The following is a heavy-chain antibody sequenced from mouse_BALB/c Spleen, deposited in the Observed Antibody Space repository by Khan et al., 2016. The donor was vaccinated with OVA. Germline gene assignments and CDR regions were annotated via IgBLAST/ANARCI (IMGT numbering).Heavy chain of an antibody. Sequence: VQLQESGAELARPGASVKMSCKASGHTFTSYTVHWIKERPGQGLEWIRYINPSNGYTNYNQRFKDKATLTTDKSSTTAYLQLSSLTSDDSAVYNCVRDGAYHRNDGWFAYWGQGTLVTVSA. CDR1: GHTFTSYT. D-gene: IGHD2-14*01. CDR2: INPSNGYT. V-gene: IGHV1-4*01. CDR3: VRDGAYHRNDGWFAY. J-gene: IGHJ3*01.